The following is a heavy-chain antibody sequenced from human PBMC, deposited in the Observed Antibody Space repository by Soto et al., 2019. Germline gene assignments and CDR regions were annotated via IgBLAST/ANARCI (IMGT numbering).Heavy chain of an antibody. J-gene: IGHJ5*02. D-gene: IGHD6-13*01. CDR1: GGSISSGGYS. CDR2: IYHSGST. V-gene: IGHV4-30-2*05. Sequence: SETLSLTCAVSGGSISSGGYSWSWIRQPPGKGLEWIGYIYHSGSTYYNPSLKSRVTISVDTSKNQFSLKLSSVTAADTAVYYTARGEYSSSWHDINNWFDPWGQGTLVTVSS. CDR3: ARGEYSSSWHDINNWFDP.